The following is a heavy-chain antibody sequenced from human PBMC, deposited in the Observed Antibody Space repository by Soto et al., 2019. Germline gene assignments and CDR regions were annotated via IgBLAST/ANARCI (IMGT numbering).Heavy chain of an antibody. Sequence: VQLLESGGGLVQPGGSLRLSCAASGFTFSSYAMSWVRQAPGKGLEWVSAISGSGGSTYYADSVKGRFTISRDNSKNTLYLQMNSLRAEDTAVYYCAKARGYCSGGSCLYFDYWGQGTLVTVSS. V-gene: IGHV3-23*01. CDR1: GFTFSSYA. J-gene: IGHJ4*02. CDR3: AKARGYCSGGSCLYFDY. CDR2: ISGSGGST. D-gene: IGHD2-15*01.